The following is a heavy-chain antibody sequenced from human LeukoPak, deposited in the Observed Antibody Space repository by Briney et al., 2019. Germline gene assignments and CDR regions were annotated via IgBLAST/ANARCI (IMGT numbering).Heavy chain of an antibody. CDR2: IYWNDDK. D-gene: IGHD5-24*01. Sequence: SGPTLVNPTQTLTLTCTFSGFSLSTSVVGVGWIRQPPGKALEWLALIYWNDDKRYSPSLKSRLTITKDTSKNQVVLTMTNMDPVDTATYYCAHRWLQTDQFDYWGQGTLVTVSS. CDR1: GFSLSTSVVG. V-gene: IGHV2-5*01. J-gene: IGHJ4*02. CDR3: AHRWLQTDQFDY.